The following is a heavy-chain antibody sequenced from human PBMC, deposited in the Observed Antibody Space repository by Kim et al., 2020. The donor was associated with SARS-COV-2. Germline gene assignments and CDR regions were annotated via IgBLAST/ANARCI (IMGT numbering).Heavy chain of an antibody. J-gene: IGHJ6*01. Sequence: SETLSLTCTVSGGSVRTVGYYWSWIRQHPRKGLEWIGYIFYSGSTWYNPSLQGRVSISVDTTENQFSLKVTSVTAADTAVYYCTSNRGYSGYDDCWRPELHYYSYYGVDVWGRGTTVTVS. V-gene: IGHV4-31*03. CDR1: GGSVRTVGYY. D-gene: IGHD5-12*01. CDR3: TSNRGYSGYDDCWRPELHYYSYYGVDV. CDR2: IFYSGST.